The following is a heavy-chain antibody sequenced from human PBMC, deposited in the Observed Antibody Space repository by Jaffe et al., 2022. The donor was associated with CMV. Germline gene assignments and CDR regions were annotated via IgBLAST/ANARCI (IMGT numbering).Heavy chain of an antibody. D-gene: IGHD3-10*01. CDR2: ISWNSGSI. V-gene: IGHV3-9*01. Sequence: EVQLVESGGGLVQPGRSLRLSCAASGFTFDDYAMHWVRQAPGKGLEWVSGISWNSGSIGYADSVKGRFTISRDNAKNSLYLQMNSLRAEDTALYYCAKDWGSYYTNWFDPWGQGTLVTVSS. J-gene: IGHJ5*02. CDR3: AKDWGSYYTNWFDP. CDR1: GFTFDDYA.